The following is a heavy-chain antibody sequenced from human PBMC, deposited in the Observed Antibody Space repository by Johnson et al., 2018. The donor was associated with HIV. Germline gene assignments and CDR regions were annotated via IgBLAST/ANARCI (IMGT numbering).Heavy chain of an antibody. CDR3: ARELRGPDAFDI. Sequence: VQLVESGGGVVQPGRSLRLSCAASGFTFSNYGMHWVRQAPGKGLEWVALISYDGSNKYYADSVKGRFTISRDNSKSTLILQMNGLKEEDTAIYYCARELRGPDAFDIWGQGTMVTVSS. CDR2: ISYDGSNK. V-gene: IGHV3-30*19. J-gene: IGHJ3*02. CDR1: GFTFSNYG.